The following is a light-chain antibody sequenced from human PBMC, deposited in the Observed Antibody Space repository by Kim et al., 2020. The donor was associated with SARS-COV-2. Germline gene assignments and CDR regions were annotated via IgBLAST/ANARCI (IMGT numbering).Light chain of an antibody. V-gene: IGKV1-9*01. Sequence: ASVGDRVTISVRANQGISGYLTWYQQKPGKAPKLLIYAASTLQSGVPSRFRGSGSGTEFTLTISSLQPEDFATYYCQQFDTYPLTLGGGTKVDIK. CDR2: AAS. CDR3: QQFDTYPLT. J-gene: IGKJ4*01. CDR1: QGISGY.